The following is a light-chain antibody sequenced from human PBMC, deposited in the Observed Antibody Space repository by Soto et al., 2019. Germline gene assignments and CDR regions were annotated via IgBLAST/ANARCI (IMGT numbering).Light chain of an antibody. CDR2: GAS. J-gene: IGKJ1*01. CDR1: QSVSGSY. CDR3: QQYNNWPWT. V-gene: IGKV3D-15*01. Sequence: EIVLTQSPGTLSLSPGERATLSCRASQSVSGSYLAWYQQKPGQSPRLLIYGASSRATGIPARFSGSGSGTEFTLTISSLQSEDFAVYYCQQYNNWPWTFGQGTKVEIK.